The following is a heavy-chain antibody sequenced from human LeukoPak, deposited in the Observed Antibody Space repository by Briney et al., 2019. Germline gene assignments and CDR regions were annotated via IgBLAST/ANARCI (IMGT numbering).Heavy chain of an antibody. CDR1: GYTFTSYG. J-gene: IGHJ4*02. Sequence: GSVKVSCKASGYTFTSYGISWVRQAPGQGLEWMGWISAYNGNTNYAQKLQGRVTMTTDTSTSTAYMELRSLRSDDTAVYYCARDPFYSGSYPGDYWGQGTLVTVSS. CDR3: ARDPFYSGSYPGDY. CDR2: ISAYNGNT. V-gene: IGHV1-18*01. D-gene: IGHD1-26*01.